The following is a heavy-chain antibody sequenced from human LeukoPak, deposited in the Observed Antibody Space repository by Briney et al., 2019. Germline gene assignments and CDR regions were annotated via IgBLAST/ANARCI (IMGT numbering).Heavy chain of an antibody. J-gene: IGHJ4*02. CDR3: ARPVDNDNYYFHY. Sequence: GESLKISCKGSGYSFTSYWIGWVRQMPGKGLEWMGIIYPGDSDTRYSPSFQGQVTISADKSISTAYLQWSSLRASDTAMYYCARPVDNDNYYFHYWGQGTLVTVSS. CDR1: GYSFTSYW. CDR2: IYPGDSDT. D-gene: IGHD3-22*01. V-gene: IGHV5-51*01.